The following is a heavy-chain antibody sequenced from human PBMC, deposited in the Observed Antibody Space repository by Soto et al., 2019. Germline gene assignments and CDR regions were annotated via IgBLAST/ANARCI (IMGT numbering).Heavy chain of an antibody. CDR3: ARVGATTYDAFDI. CDR1: GFTFSSYW. J-gene: IGHJ3*02. CDR2: IKQDGSEK. Sequence: XVSLRLSCAASGFTFSSYWMSWVRQAPGKGLEWVANIKQDGSEKYYVDSVKGRFTISRDNAKNSLYLQMNSLRAEDTAVYYCARVGATTYDAFDIWGQGTMVTVSS. V-gene: IGHV3-7*01. D-gene: IGHD1-26*01.